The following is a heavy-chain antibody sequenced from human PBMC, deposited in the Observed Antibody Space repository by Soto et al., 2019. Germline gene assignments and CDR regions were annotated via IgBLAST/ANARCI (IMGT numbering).Heavy chain of an antibody. V-gene: IGHV3-30-3*01. Sequence: QVRLVESGGGVVQPGRSLRLSCTASGFSFSSYAMYWFRQPPGKGLERVAVISHDGINKHYADSVKGRVTVSRDNSNHSLDLQLNSLRDEDTAMYYCARDMYSSDYFVKWFEAGGQGTLVTVSS. CDR1: GFSFSSYA. CDR3: ARDMYSSDYFVKWFEA. D-gene: IGHD6-19*01. J-gene: IGHJ5*02. CDR2: ISHDGINK.